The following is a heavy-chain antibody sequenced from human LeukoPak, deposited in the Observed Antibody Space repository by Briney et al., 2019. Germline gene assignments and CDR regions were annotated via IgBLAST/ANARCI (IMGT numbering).Heavy chain of an antibody. CDR1: GGSISSYY. Sequence: SETLSLTCTVSGGSISSYYWSWIRHPPGKGLEWIGYIYYSGSTNYNPSLKSRVTISVDTSKNQFSLKLSSVTAADTAVYYCARRCSGDDCYSEWGQGTLVTVSS. J-gene: IGHJ4*02. CDR2: IYYSGST. V-gene: IGHV4-59*08. D-gene: IGHD2-21*02. CDR3: ARRCSGDDCYSE.